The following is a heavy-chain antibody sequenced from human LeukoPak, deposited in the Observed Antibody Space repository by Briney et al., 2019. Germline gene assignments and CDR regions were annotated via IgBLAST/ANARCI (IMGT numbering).Heavy chain of an antibody. Sequence: ASVKVSCKTSGYTFTGYYMHWVRQAPGQGLERMGRINPNSGGTNYAQKFQGRVTMTRDTSISTAYMELNRLTSDDTAVYYCARYSGSYYWFDPWGQGTLVTVSS. V-gene: IGHV1-2*06. J-gene: IGHJ5*02. D-gene: IGHD1-26*01. CDR1: GYTFTGYY. CDR2: INPNSGGT. CDR3: ARYSGSYYWFDP.